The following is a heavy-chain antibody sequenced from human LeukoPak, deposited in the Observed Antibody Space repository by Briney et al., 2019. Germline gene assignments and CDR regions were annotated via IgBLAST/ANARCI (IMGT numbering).Heavy chain of an antibody. CDR2: XSXDGSNK. CDR1: GYTFSNYG. V-gene: IGHV3-30*18. Sequence: PGGSLRLSCAASGYTFSNYGMXXVRQAPGKGLXWVTVXSXDGSNKYYADSVRGQFTISKDNSKNTLYLQMNSLRPEDSAMYYCAKDRALYGSGSYNYFDYWGQGTLVTVSS. J-gene: IGHJ4*02. CDR3: AKDRALYGSGSYNYFDY. D-gene: IGHD3-10*01.